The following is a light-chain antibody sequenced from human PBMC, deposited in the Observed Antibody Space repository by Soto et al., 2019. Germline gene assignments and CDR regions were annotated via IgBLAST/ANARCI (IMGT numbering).Light chain of an antibody. V-gene: IGKV3-20*01. CDR1: QSVNSNY. Sequence: ENVLTQSPGTLSLSPGERATLSCRATQSVNSNYLAWYQQKPGQAPRPLIYGASNRATGIPDRFSGSGSGTDFTLTISRLEPEDFAVYYCQQQSSLPWTFGQGTKVEIK. J-gene: IGKJ1*01. CDR3: QQQSSLPWT. CDR2: GAS.